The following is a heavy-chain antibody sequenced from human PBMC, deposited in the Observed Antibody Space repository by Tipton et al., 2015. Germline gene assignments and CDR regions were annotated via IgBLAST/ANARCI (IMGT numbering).Heavy chain of an antibody. CDR2: IFPSGTT. D-gene: IGHD3-3*01. J-gene: IGHJ6*02. Sequence: LRLSCTVSGDSVSSYYWNWIRQPPGKGLEWIGYIFPSGTTDYNPSLKSRAVISVDTSKNQFSLNVSSVTAADTAVYYCARANFDFWGGNHHFYGMDVWGQGTTVIVSS. V-gene: IGHV4-59*02. CDR3: ARANFDFWGGNHHFYGMDV. CDR1: GDSVSSYY.